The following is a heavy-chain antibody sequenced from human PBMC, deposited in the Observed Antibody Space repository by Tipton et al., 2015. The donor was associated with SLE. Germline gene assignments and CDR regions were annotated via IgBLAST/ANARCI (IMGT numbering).Heavy chain of an antibody. D-gene: IGHD5-24*01. J-gene: IGHJ4*02. V-gene: IGHV4-4*07. CDR2: IYNSGYT. CDR3: AREKGYNWPFDF. Sequence: TLSLTCSVFGGPIGSFYWSWIRQPAGQGLEWIGRIYNSGYTNYNPSLKSRVTMSVDMSKNQFSLKLRSVSAADTAVYYCAREKGYNWPFDFWGQGTLVTVSS. CDR1: GGPIGSFY.